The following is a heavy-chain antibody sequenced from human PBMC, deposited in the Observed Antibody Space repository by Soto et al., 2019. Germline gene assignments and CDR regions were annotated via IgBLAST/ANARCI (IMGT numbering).Heavy chain of an antibody. Sequence: QVQLQESGPGLVKPSQTLSLTCTVSGGSISSGGYYWSWIRQHPGKGLEWIGYIYYSGSTYYNPSPKSLVTISVDTSKNQFSLKLSSVTAADTAVYYCARGREKAHDYGDYVGGWYFDYWGQGTLVTVSS. CDR3: ARGREKAHDYGDYVGGWYFDY. J-gene: IGHJ4*02. V-gene: IGHV4-31*01. CDR2: IYYSGST. D-gene: IGHD4-17*01. CDR1: GGSISSGGYY.